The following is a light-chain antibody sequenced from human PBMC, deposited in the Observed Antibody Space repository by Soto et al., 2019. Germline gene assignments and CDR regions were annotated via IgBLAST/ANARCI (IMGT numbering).Light chain of an antibody. J-gene: IGKJ3*01. CDR2: AAS. V-gene: IGKV1-9*01. CDR1: QGISSY. Sequence: DLQLTQSPSFLSASVGDRVTITCRACQGISSYLAWYQQKPGKAPNLLIYAASTLQSGVPSRFSGSGSGTEFTLTISSLQPDDFATYYCQQLNNYPFTFGPGTKVDIK. CDR3: QQLNNYPFT.